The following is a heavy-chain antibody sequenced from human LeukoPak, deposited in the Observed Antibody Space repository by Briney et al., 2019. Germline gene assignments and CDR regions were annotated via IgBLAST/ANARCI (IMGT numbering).Heavy chain of an antibody. V-gene: IGHV3-21*01. CDR3: ARREAQTWLVRDY. CDR2: ISSSSSYI. Sequence: SGGSLRLSCAASGFTFSSYSMNGVRQAPGKGLEWVSSISSSSSYISYADSEKGRFPISRDNAKNSLYLQMNSLRAEDTAVYYCARREAQTWLVRDYWGQGTLVTVSS. J-gene: IGHJ4*02. CDR1: GFTFSSYS. D-gene: IGHD6-19*01.